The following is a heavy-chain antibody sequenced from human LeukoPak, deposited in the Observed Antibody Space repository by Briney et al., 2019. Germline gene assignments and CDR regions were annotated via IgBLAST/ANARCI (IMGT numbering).Heavy chain of an antibody. J-gene: IGHJ4*02. Sequence: GGSLRLSCAASGFTFSNYWMTWVRQAPGKGLEWVANIKEDGSEIFYVDSVKGRFTISRDNSKNTLYLQMNSLRAEDTAVYYCAKDWDDYGDYLPLDYWGQGTLVTVSS. V-gene: IGHV3-7*03. CDR2: IKEDGSEI. CDR1: GFTFSNYW. D-gene: IGHD4-17*01. CDR3: AKDWDDYGDYLPLDY.